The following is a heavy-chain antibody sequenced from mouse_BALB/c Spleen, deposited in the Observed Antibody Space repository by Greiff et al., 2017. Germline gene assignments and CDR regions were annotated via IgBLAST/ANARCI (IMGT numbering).Heavy chain of an antibody. D-gene: IGHD2-4*01. CDR3: ARHEGNDYDYSWFAY. CDR1: GFTFSSYA. V-gene: IGHV5-9-3*01. Sequence: DVHLVESGGGLVKPGGSLKLSCAASGFTFSSYAMSWVRQTPEKRLEWVATISSGGSYTYYPDSVKGRFTISRDNAKNTLYLQMSSLRSEDTAMYYCARHEGNDYDYSWFAYWGQGTLVTVSA. J-gene: IGHJ3*01. CDR2: ISSGGSYT.